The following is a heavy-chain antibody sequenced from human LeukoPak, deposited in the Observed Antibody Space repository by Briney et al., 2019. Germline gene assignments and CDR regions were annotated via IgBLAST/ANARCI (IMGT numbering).Heavy chain of an antibody. CDR2: ISSSGSTI. CDR3: AELGITMIGGV. V-gene: IGHV3-48*03. D-gene: IGHD3-10*02. CDR1: GFTFSSYE. Sequence: GGSLRLSCAASGFTFSSYEMNWVRQAPGKGLELVSYISSSGSTIYYADSVKGQFTISRDNAKNSLYLQMNSLRAEDTAVYYCAELGITMIGGVWGKGTTVTISS. J-gene: IGHJ6*04.